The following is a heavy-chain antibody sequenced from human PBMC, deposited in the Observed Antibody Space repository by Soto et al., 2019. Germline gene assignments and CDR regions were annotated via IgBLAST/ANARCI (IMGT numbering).Heavy chain of an antibody. CDR1: NASISSRKW. D-gene: IGHD4-17*01. CDR3: ARSQTTVTSYDY. J-gene: IGHJ4*02. CDR2: IYHSGST. V-gene: IGHV4-4*02. Sequence: SETLSLTCTVSNASISSRKWWTWVRQTPGKGLEWIGEIYHSGSTYYNPSLKGRVTISVDRSKNQFSLKLSSVTAADTAVYYCARSQTTVTSYDYWGQGTLVTVSS.